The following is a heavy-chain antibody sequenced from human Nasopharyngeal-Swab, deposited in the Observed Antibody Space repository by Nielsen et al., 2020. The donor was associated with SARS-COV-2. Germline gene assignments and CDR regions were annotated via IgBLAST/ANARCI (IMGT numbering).Heavy chain of an antibody. D-gene: IGHD6-6*01. V-gene: IGHV2-26*01. Sequence: RQAPGKALEWLAHIFSNDEKSYSTSLKSRLTISKDTSKSRVVLTMTNMDPVDTATYYCARIKRYSSSSGADYYYGMDVWGQGTTVTVSS. CDR3: ARIKRYSSSSGADYYYGMDV. J-gene: IGHJ6*02. CDR2: IFSNDEK.